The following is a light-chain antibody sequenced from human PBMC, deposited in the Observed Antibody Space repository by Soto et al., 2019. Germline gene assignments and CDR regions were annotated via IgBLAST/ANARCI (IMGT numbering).Light chain of an antibody. CDR2: EVT. Sequence: QSALTQPASVSGSPGQSITISCTGSSSDVGAYNYVSWYQQHPGKAPKLMIYEVTNRPSGVSNRFSGSKSGNTASLTISGLHAEDEEDYYSTSYTYSITLLFGGGTKVTVL. CDR1: SSDVGAYNY. J-gene: IGLJ2*01. CDR3: TSYTYSITLL. V-gene: IGLV2-14*01.